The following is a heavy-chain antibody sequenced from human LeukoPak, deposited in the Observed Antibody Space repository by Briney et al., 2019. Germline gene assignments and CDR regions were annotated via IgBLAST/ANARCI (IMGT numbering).Heavy chain of an antibody. CDR3: ARGVVTAIGVYYYYGMDV. V-gene: IGHV1-8*01. Sequence: ASVKVSCKASGYTFTSYDINWVRQATGQGLEWMGWMNPNSGNTGYAQKFQGRVTMTRNTSISTAYMELSSLRSEDTAVYYCARGVVTAIGVYYYYGMDVWGQGTTVTVSS. CDR2: MNPNSGNT. J-gene: IGHJ6*02. D-gene: IGHD2-21*02. CDR1: GYTFTSYD.